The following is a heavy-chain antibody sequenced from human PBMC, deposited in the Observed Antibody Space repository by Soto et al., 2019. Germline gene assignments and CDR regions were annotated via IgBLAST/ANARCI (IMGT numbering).Heavy chain of an antibody. CDR1: GFTFSSYA. Sequence: GGSLRLSCAASGFTFSSYAMSWVRQAPGKGLEWVSSVSGGDGSTYSTDSVKGRFTISRDNSRNSPYLQMNSLRADDTAIYYCVRARATDSRPDYWGQGSLVTVSS. J-gene: IGHJ4*02. CDR3: VRARATDSRPDY. D-gene: IGHD3-22*01. V-gene: IGHV3-23*01. CDR2: VSGGDGST.